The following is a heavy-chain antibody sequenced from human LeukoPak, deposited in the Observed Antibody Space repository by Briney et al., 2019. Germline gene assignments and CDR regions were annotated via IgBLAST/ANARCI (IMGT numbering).Heavy chain of an antibody. CDR2: IYPGDSDT. CDR3: ARPYGSGSYISRKHPHHFDY. J-gene: IGHJ4*02. CDR1: GYSFTSYW. D-gene: IGHD3-10*01. V-gene: IGHV5-51*01. Sequence: GESLKISCKGSGYSFTSYWIGWVRQMPGKGLEWMGIIYPGDSDTRYSPSFQGQVTISADKSISTAYLQWSSLKASDTAMYYCARPYGSGSYISRKHPHHFDYWGQGTLVTVSS.